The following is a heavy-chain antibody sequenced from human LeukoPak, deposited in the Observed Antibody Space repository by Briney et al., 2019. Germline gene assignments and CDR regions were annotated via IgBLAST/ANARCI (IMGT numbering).Heavy chain of an antibody. CDR2: IYYSGST. Sequence: PSETLSLTCTVSGGSISSSSYYWGWIRQPPGKGLEWIGSIYYSGSTYYNPSLKSRVTISVDTSKNQFSLKLSSVTAADTAVYYCARLPSSGYYFDYWGQGTPVTVSS. CDR1: GGSISSSSYY. CDR3: ARLPSSGYYFDY. D-gene: IGHD3-22*01. V-gene: IGHV4-39*01. J-gene: IGHJ4*02.